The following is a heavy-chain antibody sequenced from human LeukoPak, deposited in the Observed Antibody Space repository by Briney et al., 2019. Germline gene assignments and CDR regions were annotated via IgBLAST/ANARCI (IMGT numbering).Heavy chain of an antibody. V-gene: IGHV4-39*01. CDR2: IYYSGST. CDR1: GGSISISSYY. J-gene: IGHJ4*02. Sequence: KTSETLSLTCTVSGGSISISSYYWGWIRQPPGKGLEWIGSIYYSGSTYYNPSLKSRFTISVDTSKNQFSLKLSSVTAADTAVYYCASSSNNHYYHSSNPLYWGQGTLVTVSS. D-gene: IGHD3-22*01. CDR3: ASSSNNHYYHSSNPLY.